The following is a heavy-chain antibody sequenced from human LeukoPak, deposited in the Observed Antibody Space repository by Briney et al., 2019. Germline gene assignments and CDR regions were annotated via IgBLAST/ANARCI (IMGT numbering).Heavy chain of an antibody. CDR2: ISFDGSNK. D-gene: IGHD5-18*01. CDR3: ARGSGYSYAFTGRERTKSRLDY. CDR1: GFTFSNYG. Sequence: GRSLRLSCAASGFTFSNYGMHWVRQAPGKGLEWVAVISFDGSNKYYSDSVKGRFTISRDSSKNTLYLQMNSLRAADTAVYHCARGSGYSYAFTGRERTKSRLDYWGQGTLVTVSS. V-gene: IGHV3-30*03. J-gene: IGHJ4*02.